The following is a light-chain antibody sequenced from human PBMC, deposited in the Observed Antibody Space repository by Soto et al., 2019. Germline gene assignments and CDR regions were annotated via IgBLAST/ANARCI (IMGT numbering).Light chain of an antibody. CDR3: NSYAGGLVL. Sequence: QSALTQPASVSGSPGQSITISCTGTNSDVGHYNYVSWYQQHPGKAPKLLIYEVTNRPSGVSHRFSGSKSGNTASLTISGLQAADEADYYCNSYAGGLVLFGGGTKLTVL. CDR2: EVT. V-gene: IGLV2-14*01. J-gene: IGLJ2*01. CDR1: NSDVGHYNY.